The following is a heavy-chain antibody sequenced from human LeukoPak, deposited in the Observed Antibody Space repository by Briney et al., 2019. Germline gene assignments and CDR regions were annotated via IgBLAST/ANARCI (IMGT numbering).Heavy chain of an antibody. J-gene: IGHJ4*02. CDR2: IIPIFGTA. CDR1: GGTFISYA. V-gene: IGHV1-69*05. Sequence: GASVKVSCKASGGTFISYAISWVRQAPGQGLEWMGGIIPIFGTANYAQKFQGRVTITTDESTSTAYMELSSLRSEDTAVYYCARVYCGGDCYLDYWGQGTLVTVSS. CDR3: ARVYCGGDCYLDY. D-gene: IGHD2-21*01.